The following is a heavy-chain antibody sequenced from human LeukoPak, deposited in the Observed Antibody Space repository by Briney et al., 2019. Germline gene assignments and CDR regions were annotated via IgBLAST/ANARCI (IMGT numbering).Heavy chain of an antibody. Sequence: PGGSLRLSCAASGFTFSDYYMSWIRQAPGKGLEWLSYISRSGSSIHYADSVKGRFTISRDNAKNSLYLQMNSLRAEDTAVYYCVRDFRDRSMPIDFWGQGTLVTVSS. V-gene: IGHV3-11*01. D-gene: IGHD2/OR15-2a*01. CDR3: VRDFRDRSMPIDF. J-gene: IGHJ4*02. CDR1: GFTFSDYY. CDR2: ISRSGSSI.